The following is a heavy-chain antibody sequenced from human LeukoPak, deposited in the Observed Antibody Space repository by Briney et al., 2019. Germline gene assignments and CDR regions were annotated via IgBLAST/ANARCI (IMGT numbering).Heavy chain of an antibody. CDR1: GFTFSSYA. Sequence: GGSLRLSCAASGFTFSSYAMSWVRQAPGKGLDWVSAISASGNSTFYADSVKGRFTISRDNSKNTLYLQMNSLRAEDTAVYYCAKGYCTNGVCPLDYWGQGTLVTVSS. D-gene: IGHD2-8*01. CDR2: ISASGNST. J-gene: IGHJ4*02. CDR3: AKGYCTNGVCPLDY. V-gene: IGHV3-23*01.